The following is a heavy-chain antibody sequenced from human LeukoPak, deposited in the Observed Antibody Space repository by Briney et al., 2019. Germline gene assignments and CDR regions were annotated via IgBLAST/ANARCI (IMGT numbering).Heavy chain of an antibody. D-gene: IGHD6-19*01. J-gene: IGHJ4*02. V-gene: IGHV3-9*03. Sequence: GRSLRLSCAASGFTFDDYAMHWVRQAPGKGLEWVSGISWNSGSIGYADSVKGRFTISRDNAKNSLYLQMNSLRAEDMALYYCAKGSSGWYYYFYYWAQGTLVTVSS. CDR3: AKGSSGWYYYFYY. CDR1: GFTFDDYA. CDR2: ISWNSGSI.